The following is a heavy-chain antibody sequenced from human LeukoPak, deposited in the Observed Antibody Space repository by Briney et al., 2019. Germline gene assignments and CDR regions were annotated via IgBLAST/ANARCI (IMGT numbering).Heavy chain of an antibody. J-gene: IGHJ4*02. D-gene: IGHD3-22*01. V-gene: IGHV3-21*01. CDR2: ISSSSSYI. CDR1: GFTFSSYS. Sequence: PGGSLRLSCAASGFTFSSYSMNWVRQAPGKGLEWVSSISSSSSYIYYADSVKGRFTISRDNAKNSLYLQMNSLRAEDTAVYYCARDSQKTYYYDSSGYPFDYWGQGTLVTVSS. CDR3: ARDSQKTYYYDSSGYPFDY.